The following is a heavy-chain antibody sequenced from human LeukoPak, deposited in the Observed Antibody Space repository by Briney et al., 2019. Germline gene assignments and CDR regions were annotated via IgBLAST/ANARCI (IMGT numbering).Heavy chain of an antibody. J-gene: IGHJ6*02. CDR3: ACTWGPVTNYGMDV. CDR1: GFSLSNARMG. V-gene: IGHV2-26*04. D-gene: IGHD3-10*01. Sequence: SGPVLVKPTETLTLTCTVSGFSLSNARMGVSWIRQPPGKALEWLAHIFSNDEKSYSTSLKSRLTISKDTSKSQVVLTMTNMDPVDTATYYCACTWGPVTNYGMDVWGQGTTVTVSS. CDR2: IFSNDEK.